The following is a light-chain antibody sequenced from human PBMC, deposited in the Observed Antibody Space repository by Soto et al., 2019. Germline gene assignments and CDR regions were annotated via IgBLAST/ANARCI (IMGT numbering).Light chain of an antibody. CDR1: SSNIGSNY. J-gene: IGLJ1*01. Sequence: QPVLPQPPSASGTPGQRVTISCSGSSSNIGSNYVYWYQQLPGTAPKLLIYRNNQRPSGVPDRFSGSKSGTSASLAISGLRSEDEADYYCAAWDDSLSGYVFGTGTKLTVL. CDR3: AAWDDSLSGYV. CDR2: RNN. V-gene: IGLV1-47*01.